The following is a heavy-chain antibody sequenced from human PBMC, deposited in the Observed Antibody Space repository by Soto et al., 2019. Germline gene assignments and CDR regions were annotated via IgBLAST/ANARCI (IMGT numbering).Heavy chain of an antibody. J-gene: IGHJ4*02. Sequence: PGGSLRLSCAASGFTFSSYWMSWVRQAPGKGLEWVANIKQDGSEKYYVDSVKGRFTISRDNAKNSLYLQMNSLRAEDMAVYYCARDPYCGGDCYPYWGQGTLVTVSS. CDR1: GFTFSSYW. D-gene: IGHD2-21*02. V-gene: IGHV3-7*03. CDR2: IKQDGSEK. CDR3: ARDPYCGGDCYPY.